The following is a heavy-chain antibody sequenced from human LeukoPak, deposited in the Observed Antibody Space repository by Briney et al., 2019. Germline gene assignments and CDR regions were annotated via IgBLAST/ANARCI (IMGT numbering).Heavy chain of an antibody. CDR3: ARPHCSSTDCHPPEWFDP. J-gene: IGHJ5*02. Sequence: ASVRVSFKTSGYTFTNYDINWVRQATGQGLEWMGWMNPNSGNTGYAQKFQGRVTMTRNTSISTAYMELISLRSEDTAVYYCARPHCSSTDCHPPEWFDPWGQGTLVTVSS. D-gene: IGHD2-2*01. CDR1: GYTFTNYD. V-gene: IGHV1-8*01. CDR2: MNPNSGNT.